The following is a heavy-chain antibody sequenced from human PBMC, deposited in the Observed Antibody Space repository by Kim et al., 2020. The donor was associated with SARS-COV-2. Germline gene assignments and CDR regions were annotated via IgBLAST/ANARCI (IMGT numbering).Heavy chain of an antibody. Sequence: SETLSLTCTVSGGSISSGGYYWSWIRQHPGKGLEWIGYIYYSGSSYYNPSLKSRVTISVDTSKNQFSLKLSSVTAADTAVYYCARVRGCGEFLRAFDIWGQGTIVTVSS. J-gene: IGHJ3*02. D-gene: IGHD3-10*01. CDR1: GGSISSGGYY. CDR3: ARVRGCGEFLRAFDI. V-gene: IGHV4-31*03. CDR2: IYYSGSS.